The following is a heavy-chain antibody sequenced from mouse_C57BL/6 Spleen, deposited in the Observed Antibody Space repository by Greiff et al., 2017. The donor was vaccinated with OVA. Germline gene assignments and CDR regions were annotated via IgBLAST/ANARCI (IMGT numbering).Heavy chain of an antibody. CDR3: TTGPITTGVAVDY. J-gene: IGHJ2*01. CDR2: IDPENGDT. Sequence: VQLQQSGAELVRPGASVKLSCTASGFNIKDDYMHWVKQRPEQGLEWIGWIDPENGDTEYASKFQGKATITADTSSNTAYLQLSSLTSEDTAVYYCTTGPITTGVAVDYWGQGTTLTVSS. CDR1: GFNIKDDY. D-gene: IGHD1-1*01. V-gene: IGHV14-4*01.